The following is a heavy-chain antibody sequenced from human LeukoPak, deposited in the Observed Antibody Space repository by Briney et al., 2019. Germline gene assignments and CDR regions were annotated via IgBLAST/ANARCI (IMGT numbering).Heavy chain of an antibody. D-gene: IGHD3-10*01. CDR2: INPNSGGT. CDR1: GYTFTGYY. V-gene: IGHV1-2*02. J-gene: IGHJ4*02. Sequence: ASVKVSCKASGYTFTGYYMHWVRQAPGQGLEWMGWINPNSGGTNYAQKFQGRVTMTRDTSISTAYMELSRLRSDDTAVYYCARDQAPGASSDTSDCWGQGTLVTVSS. CDR3: ARDQAPGASSDTSDC.